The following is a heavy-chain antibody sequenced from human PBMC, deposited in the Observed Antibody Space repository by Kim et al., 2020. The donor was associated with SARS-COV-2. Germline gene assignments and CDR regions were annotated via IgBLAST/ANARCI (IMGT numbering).Heavy chain of an antibody. V-gene: IGHV3-11*01. Sequence: GGSLRLSCAASGFTFSDYYMSWIRQAPGKGLEWVSYISSSGSTIYYADSVKGRFTISRDNAKNSLYLQMNSLRAEDTAVYYCARDGYYYGSGSYYNVGFDYWGQGTLVTVSS. D-gene: IGHD3-10*01. J-gene: IGHJ4*02. CDR1: GFTFSDYY. CDR3: ARDGYYYGSGSYYNVGFDY. CDR2: ISSSGSTI.